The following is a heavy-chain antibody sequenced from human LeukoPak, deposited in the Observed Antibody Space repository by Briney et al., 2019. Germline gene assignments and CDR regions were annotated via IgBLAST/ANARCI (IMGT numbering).Heavy chain of an antibody. CDR3: ARSTVVTPVSEYFQH. Sequence: ASVKVSCKASGYTFTSYGISWVRQAPGQGLEWMGWISAYNGNTNYAQKLQGRVTMTTDTSTSTAYMELRSLRSDDTAVYYCARSTVVTPVSEYFQHWGQGTLVTVSS. J-gene: IGHJ1*01. D-gene: IGHD4-23*01. V-gene: IGHV1-18*01. CDR2: ISAYNGNT. CDR1: GYTFTSYG.